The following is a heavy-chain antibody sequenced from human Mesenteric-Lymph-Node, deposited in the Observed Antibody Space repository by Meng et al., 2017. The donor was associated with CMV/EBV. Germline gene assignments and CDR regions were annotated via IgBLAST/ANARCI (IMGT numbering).Heavy chain of an antibody. Sequence: GESLKISCAASGFTFSSYEMNWVRQAPRKGLEWVSYISSSGSTIYYADSVKGRFTISRDNAKNSLYLQMNSLRAEDTAVYYCARERSDFWSGYPDYWGQGTLVTVSS. V-gene: IGHV3-48*03. CDR3: ARERSDFWSGYPDY. D-gene: IGHD3-3*01. J-gene: IGHJ4*02. CDR2: ISSSGSTI. CDR1: GFTFSSYE.